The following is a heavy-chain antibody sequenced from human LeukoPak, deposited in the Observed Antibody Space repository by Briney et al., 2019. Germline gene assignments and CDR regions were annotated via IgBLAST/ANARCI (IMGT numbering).Heavy chain of an antibody. CDR2: IIPILGIA. CDR3: ATGAPEDYYDSSGYYFGY. J-gene: IGHJ4*02. V-gene: IGHV1-69*04. CDR1: GGTFSSYA. D-gene: IGHD3-22*01. Sequence: ASVKVSFKASGGTFSSYAISWVRQAPGQGLEWMGRIIPILGIANYAQKFQGRVTITADKSTSTAYMELSSLRSEDTAVYYCATGAPEDYYDSSGYYFGYWGQGTLVTVSS.